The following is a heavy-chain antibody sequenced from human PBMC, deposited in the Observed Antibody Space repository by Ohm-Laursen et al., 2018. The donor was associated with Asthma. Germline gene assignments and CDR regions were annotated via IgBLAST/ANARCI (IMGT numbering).Heavy chain of an antibody. CDR1: GFTFSNYW. Sequence: SLRLSCAASGFTFSNYWMSWVRQAPGKGLEWVVNIKRDGSEIYYVDSVKGRFTISRDNVENSVYLQMNSLRAEDTAVYYCVRDSSSGWHFDYWGQGTLVIVSS. CDR3: VRDSSSGWHFDY. J-gene: IGHJ4*02. CDR2: IKRDGSEI. D-gene: IGHD6-19*01. V-gene: IGHV3-7*01.